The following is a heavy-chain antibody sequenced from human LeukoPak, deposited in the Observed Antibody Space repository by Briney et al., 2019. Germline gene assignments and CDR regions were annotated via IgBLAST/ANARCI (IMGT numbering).Heavy chain of an antibody. Sequence: SETLSLTCAVYGGSFSGYYWGWIRQPPGKGLEWIGEINHSGSTNYNPSLKSRVTISVDTSKNQFSLKLSSVTAADTAVYYCARGLKLRGIAAAGVYYYYYYMDVWGKGTTVTVSS. CDR3: ARGLKLRGIAAAGVYYYYYYMDV. J-gene: IGHJ6*03. V-gene: IGHV4-34*01. CDR2: INHSGST. CDR1: GGSFSGYY. D-gene: IGHD6-13*01.